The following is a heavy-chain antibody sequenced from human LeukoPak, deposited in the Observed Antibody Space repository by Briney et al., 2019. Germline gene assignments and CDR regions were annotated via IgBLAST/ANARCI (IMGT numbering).Heavy chain of an antibody. V-gene: IGHV4-31*03. CDR3: ATYCSSTSCSPRSTFDI. J-gene: IGHJ3*02. CDR2: IYYSGST. CDR1: GGSISSGGYY. D-gene: IGHD2-2*01. Sequence: SETLSLTCTVSGGSISSGGYYWSWIRQHPGKGLEWIGYIYYSGSTYYNPSLKSRVTISVDTSKNQFPLKLSSVTAADTAVYYCATYCSSTSCSPRSTFDIWGQGTMVTVSS.